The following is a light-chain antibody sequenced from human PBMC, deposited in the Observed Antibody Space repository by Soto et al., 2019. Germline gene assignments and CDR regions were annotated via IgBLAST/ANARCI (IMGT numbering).Light chain of an antibody. V-gene: IGLV3-1*01. CDR3: QAWDSSTVI. CDR2: QDS. CDR1: KLGDKY. Sequence: SYELTQPPSVSVYPGQTARITCAGDKLGDKYACWYQQKPGQSPVLGIYQDSKRPSGIPERFSGSNSGNTATLTNSGTQAMDEADYYCQAWDSSTVIFGGGNKVTVL. J-gene: IGLJ2*01.